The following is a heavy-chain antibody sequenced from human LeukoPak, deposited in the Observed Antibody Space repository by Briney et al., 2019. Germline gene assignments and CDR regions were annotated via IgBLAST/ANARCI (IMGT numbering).Heavy chain of an antibody. Sequence: GRSLRLSCAASGFTFSTYDVHWVRQAPGKGLEWVAVISYDGSNKYYADSVKGRFTISRDNSKNTLYLQLNSLRAEDTAVYYCAKSPGRYCSGGSCYSYWGQGTLVTVSS. CDR2: ISYDGSNK. CDR1: GFTFSTYD. J-gene: IGHJ4*02. CDR3: AKSPGRYCSGGSCYSY. V-gene: IGHV3-30*18. D-gene: IGHD2-15*01.